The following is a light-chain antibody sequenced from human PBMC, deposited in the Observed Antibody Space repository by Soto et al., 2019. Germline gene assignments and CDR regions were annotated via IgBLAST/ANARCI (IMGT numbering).Light chain of an antibody. CDR2: DAS. J-gene: IGKJ4*01. V-gene: IGKV3D-20*02. CDR1: QSVSSSY. CDR3: QHRSNWPLT. Sequence: EIVLTQSPGTLSLSPGERATLSCMASQSVSSSYLAWYQQKPGQAPRLLIYDASNRATGIPARFSGSGSGTDFTLTITSLEPEDFAVYYCQHRSNWPLTFGGGTKVDI.